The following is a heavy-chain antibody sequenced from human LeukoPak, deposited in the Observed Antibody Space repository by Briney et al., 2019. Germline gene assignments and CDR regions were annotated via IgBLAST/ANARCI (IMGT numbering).Heavy chain of an antibody. CDR2: IKSKSDGGTI. CDR1: GFTFSDAW. Sequence: KSGGSLRLSCVGSGFTFSDAWMSWVRQAPGKRLEWVGRIKSKSDGGTIDYAAPVKGRFTISRDDSRNTLYLQMNSLKTEDTAVYHCTTRRQDGWWGQGTLVTVS. J-gene: IGHJ4*02. V-gene: IGHV3-15*01. CDR3: TTRRQDGW. D-gene: IGHD2-15*01.